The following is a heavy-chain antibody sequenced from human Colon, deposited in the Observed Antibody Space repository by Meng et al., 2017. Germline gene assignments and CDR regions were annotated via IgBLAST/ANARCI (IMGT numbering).Heavy chain of an antibody. CDR1: GFTFSTYE. CDR2: INTRGNII. J-gene: IGHJ3*02. CDR3: ARMGVGTMDPYSFDT. Sequence: GESLKISCAASGFTFSTYEMNWVRQAPGKGLEWVSYINTRGNIIHYADSLKGRFTISRDNAKNSLYLQMNSLRADDTAVYYCARMGVGTMDPYSFDTWGQGTMVTVSS. D-gene: IGHD3-16*01. V-gene: IGHV3-48*03.